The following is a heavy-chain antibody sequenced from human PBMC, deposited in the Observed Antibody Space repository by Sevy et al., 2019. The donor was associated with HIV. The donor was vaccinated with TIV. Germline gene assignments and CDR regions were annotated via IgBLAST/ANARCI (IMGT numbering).Heavy chain of an antibody. Sequence: GESLKISCKASGYTFTDYYIHWVRQAPGQGLEWMGWINPNNGDTKYAQKFKGRVTMAGDTSINTAYMDLSRLRSDDTAVYYCARVWASNDYGDFDAELDDHWGQGTLVTVSS. V-gene: IGHV1-2*02. CDR2: INPNNGDT. J-gene: IGHJ4*02. CDR1: GYTFTDYY. D-gene: IGHD4-17*01. CDR3: ARVWASNDYGDFDAELDDH.